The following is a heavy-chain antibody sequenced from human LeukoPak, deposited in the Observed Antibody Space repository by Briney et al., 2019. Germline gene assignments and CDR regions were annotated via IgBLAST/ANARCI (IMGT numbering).Heavy chain of an antibody. J-gene: IGHJ4*02. D-gene: IGHD6-13*01. V-gene: IGHV3-30*02. CDR1: GFTFSCYG. CDR3: AKDRAATGVFDY. Sequence: GGSLRLSCAASGFTFSCYGMHWVRQAPGKGLEWVAFIRFDGSEKYYADSVRGRFTISRDNSKTTLYLQMSSLRAEDTALYYCAKDRAATGVFDYWGQGTLVTVSS. CDR2: IRFDGSEK.